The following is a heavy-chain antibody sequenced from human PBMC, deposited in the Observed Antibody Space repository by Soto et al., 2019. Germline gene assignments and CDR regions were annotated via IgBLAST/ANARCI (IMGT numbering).Heavy chain of an antibody. Sequence: GWSLRLSCAASGFTFSSSAISWVRQVPGKGLEWVSAVSANGQGIYYADSVRGRFTISRDNSKNTVFLHMDSLSAEDTAVYYCAKDRHYPRDYFHYWGQGTLVTVSS. V-gene: IGHV3-23*01. D-gene: IGHD3-10*01. CDR3: AKDRHYPRDYFHY. CDR1: GFTFSSSA. J-gene: IGHJ4*02. CDR2: VSANGQGI.